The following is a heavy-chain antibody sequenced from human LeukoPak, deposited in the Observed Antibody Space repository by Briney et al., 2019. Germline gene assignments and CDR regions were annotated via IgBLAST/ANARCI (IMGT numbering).Heavy chain of an antibody. CDR1: GFTFSSYA. Sequence: GGSLRLSCAASGFTFSSYAMSWVRQAPGKGLEWVSAISGSGGSTYYADSVKGRFTISRDNSKNTLYLQMNSLRAEDTAVYYCAKRSGYDYYYYYYMDVWGKGTTVTVSS. CDR2: ISGSGGST. V-gene: IGHV3-23*01. CDR3: AKRSGYDYYYYYYMDV. J-gene: IGHJ6*03. D-gene: IGHD5-12*01.